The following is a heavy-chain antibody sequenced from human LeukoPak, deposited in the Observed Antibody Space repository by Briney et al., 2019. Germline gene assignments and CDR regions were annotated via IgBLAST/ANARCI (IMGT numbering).Heavy chain of an antibody. CDR1: GGSISSYY. D-gene: IGHD3-3*01. CDR3: ARALRSYYDFWSGYYPFDY. Sequence: SETLSLTCTVSGGSISSYYWSWIRQPPGKGLEWIGYIYYSGSTNYNPSLKSRVTISVDTSKNQFSLKLSSVTAADTAVYYCARALRSYYDFWSGYYPFDYWGQGTLVTVSS. V-gene: IGHV4-59*12. J-gene: IGHJ4*02. CDR2: IYYSGST.